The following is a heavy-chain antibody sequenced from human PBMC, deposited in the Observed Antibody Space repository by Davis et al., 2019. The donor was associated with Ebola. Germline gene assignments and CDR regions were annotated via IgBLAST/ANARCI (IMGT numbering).Heavy chain of an antibody. D-gene: IGHD2-2*02. CDR2: IKQDGSEK. Sequence: PGGSLRLSCAASGFTFSSYWMSWVRQAPGKGLEWVANIKQDGSEKYYVDSVKGRFTISRDNAKNSLYLQMNSLRAEDTAVYYCARVSPWWGTSCYTTGCYFDYWGQGTLVTVSS. J-gene: IGHJ4*02. CDR3: ARVSPWWGTSCYTTGCYFDY. V-gene: IGHV3-7*01. CDR1: GFTFSSYW.